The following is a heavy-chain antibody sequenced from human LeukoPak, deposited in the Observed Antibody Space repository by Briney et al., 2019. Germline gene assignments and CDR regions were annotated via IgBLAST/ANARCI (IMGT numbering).Heavy chain of an antibody. Sequence: PGGSLRLSCAASGFTFSSYAMSWVRQAPGKGLEWVSSITGSGGSTYYADSVKGRFTISRDNSKNTLYLQVNSLRAEDTALYYCAIIAAAGFSFDSWGQGTLVTVSS. CDR2: ITGSGGST. D-gene: IGHD6-13*01. CDR1: GFTFSSYA. V-gene: IGHV3-23*01. J-gene: IGHJ4*02. CDR3: AIIAAAGFSFDS.